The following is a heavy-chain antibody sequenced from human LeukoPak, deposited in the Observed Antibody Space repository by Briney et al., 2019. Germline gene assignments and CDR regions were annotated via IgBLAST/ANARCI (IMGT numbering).Heavy chain of an antibody. Sequence: GGSLRLSCAASGFGMHWVRQAPGKGLEWVAIIWYDGSNKYYSDSVKGRSTISRDNSKNTLYLQMNSLRAEDTAVYYCARDLMGEDNYWGQGTLVTVSS. J-gene: IGHJ4*02. D-gene: IGHD1-26*01. CDR1: GFG. V-gene: IGHV3-33*01. CDR3: ARDLMGEDNY. CDR2: IWYDGSNK.